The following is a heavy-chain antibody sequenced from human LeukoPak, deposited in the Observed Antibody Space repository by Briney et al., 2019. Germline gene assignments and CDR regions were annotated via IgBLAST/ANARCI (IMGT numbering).Heavy chain of an antibody. J-gene: IGHJ4*02. CDR1: GFTFSSYA. CDR3: ALGRTSTSCFDY. D-gene: IGHD2-2*01. V-gene: IGHV3-23*01. Sequence: GGSRRLSCAASGFTFSSYAMSWVRQAPGKGLEWVSAIGGSGGSTYYADSVKGRFTISRDNSKNTLYLQMNSLRAEDTAVYYCALGRTSTSCFDYWGQGTLVTVSS. CDR2: IGGSGGST.